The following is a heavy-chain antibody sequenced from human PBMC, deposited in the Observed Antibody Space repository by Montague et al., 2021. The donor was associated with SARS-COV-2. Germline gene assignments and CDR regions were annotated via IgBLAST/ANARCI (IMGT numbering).Heavy chain of an antibody. V-gene: IGHV6-1*01. CDR1: GDSVSSKNAA. CDR3: ARDSRNWYGPIGFDI. Sequence: CAISGDSVSSKNAARNWIRQSPSRDLVWLGRTFYRSKWYNEFAESVKSRISINADTSKNEVSLQLKYVTPEDTAMYYCARDSRNWYGPIGFDIWGQGTVVTVS. J-gene: IGHJ3*02. D-gene: IGHD6-13*01. CDR2: TFYRSKWYN.